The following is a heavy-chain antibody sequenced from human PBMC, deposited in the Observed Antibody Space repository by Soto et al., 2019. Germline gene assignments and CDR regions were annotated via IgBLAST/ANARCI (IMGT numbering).Heavy chain of an antibody. J-gene: IGHJ6*03. CDR1: GCSMSSYY. D-gene: IGHD4-17*01. Sequence: PPETLSLPCTVSGCSMSSYYWSWIRQPPGKGLEWIGYIYYTGRANYSPYLESLVIISVDTSSSHFSLNLSSVTAADTAIYYCARHKKSHGDYGYYYMDVWGKGITVTVSS. CDR3: ARHKKSHGDYGYYYMDV. CDR2: IYYTGRA. V-gene: IGHV4-59*01.